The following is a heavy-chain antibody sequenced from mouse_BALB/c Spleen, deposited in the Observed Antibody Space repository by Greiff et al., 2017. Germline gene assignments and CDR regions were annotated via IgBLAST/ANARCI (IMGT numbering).Heavy chain of an antibody. CDR2: INPSTGYT. J-gene: IGHJ4*01. Sequence: QVQLQQSGAELAKPGASVKMSCKASGYTFTSYWKHWVKQRPGQGLEWIGYINPSTGYTEYNQKFKDKATLTADKSSSTAYMQLSSLTSEDSAVYYCARYAMDYWGQGTSVTVSS. CDR1: GYTFTSYW. V-gene: IGHV1-7*01. CDR3: ARYAMDY.